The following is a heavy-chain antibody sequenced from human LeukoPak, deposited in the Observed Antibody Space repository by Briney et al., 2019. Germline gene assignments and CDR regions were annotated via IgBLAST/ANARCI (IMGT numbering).Heavy chain of an antibody. Sequence: ASVKVSCKASGYTFTSYDINWVRQATGQGREWMGWMSPNSGNTGYAQKFQGRVTMTRNTSISTAYMELSSLRSEDTAGYYCARGSSGSYLSFDYWGQGTLVTVSS. CDR3: ARGSSGSYLSFDY. CDR1: GYTFTSYD. J-gene: IGHJ4*02. D-gene: IGHD3-10*01. V-gene: IGHV1-8*01. CDR2: MSPNSGNT.